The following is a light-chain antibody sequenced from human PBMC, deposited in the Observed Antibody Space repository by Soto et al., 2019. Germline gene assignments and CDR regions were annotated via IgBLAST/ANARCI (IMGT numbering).Light chain of an antibody. CDR3: FAITTTSPHV. Sequence: QSVLNKPASVSGSPGQSITISCTGTSGDVGGSNSVSWYQHHPGKAPKLMIYDVNNRPSGVSNRFSGSKSGNTAYLTISGLQVLFFADYFSFAITTTSPHVFGPVTMVTV. CDR1: SGDVGGSNS. CDR2: DVN. J-gene: IGLJ1*01. V-gene: IGLV2-14*01.